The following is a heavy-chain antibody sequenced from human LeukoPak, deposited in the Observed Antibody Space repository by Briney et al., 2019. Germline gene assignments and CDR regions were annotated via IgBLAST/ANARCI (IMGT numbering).Heavy chain of an antibody. D-gene: IGHD3-3*01. V-gene: IGHV1-69*04. J-gene: IGHJ4*02. Sequence: SVKVSCKASGGTFSSYAISWVRQAPGQGLAWMGRIIPILGIANYAQKFQGRVTITADKSTSTAYMELSSLRSEDTAVYYCAREEITIFGVVNYWGQGTLVTVSS. CDR3: AREEITIFGVVNY. CDR2: IIPILGIA. CDR1: GGTFSSYA.